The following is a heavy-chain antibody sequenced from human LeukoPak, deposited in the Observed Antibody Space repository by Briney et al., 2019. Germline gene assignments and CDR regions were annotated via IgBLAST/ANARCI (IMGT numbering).Heavy chain of an antibody. V-gene: IGHV1-2*06. D-gene: IGHD4-17*01. CDR1: GYTFTGYY. Sequence: ASVKVSCKASGYTFTGYYMHWVRQAPGQGLEWMGRINPNSGGTNYAQKFQGRVTMTRDTSISTAYMELSRLRSDDTAVYYCARDSTAYGDYWAFYYYYGMDVWGQGTTVTVSS. J-gene: IGHJ6*02. CDR2: INPNSGGT. CDR3: ARDSTAYGDYWAFYYYYGMDV.